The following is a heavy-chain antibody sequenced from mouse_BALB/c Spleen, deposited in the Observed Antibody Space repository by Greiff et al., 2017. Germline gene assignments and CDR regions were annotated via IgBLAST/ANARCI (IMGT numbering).Heavy chain of an antibody. CDR1: GYTFSSYW. CDR2: INPSNGGT. J-gene: IGHJ4*01. V-gene: IGHV1S81*02. Sequence: QVQLQQSGAELMKPGASVKISCKATGYTFSSYWIEWVKQRPGQGLEWIGGINPSNGGTNFNEKFKSKATLTVDKSSSTAYMQLSSLTSEDSAVYYCTRRDYGYAMDYWGQGTSVTVSS. CDR3: TRRDYGYAMDY. D-gene: IGHD1-1*01.